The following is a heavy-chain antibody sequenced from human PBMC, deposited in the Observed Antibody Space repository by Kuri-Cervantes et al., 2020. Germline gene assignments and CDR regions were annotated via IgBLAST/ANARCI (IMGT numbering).Heavy chain of an antibody. CDR3: SRLYDSTIDP. Sequence: GESLKISCTASGFTFGDSAMSWFRQAPGKGLEWAGFISSNAYGGTTEYAASVKGRFTISRDDAQRFVYLQMNSLKTEDTAVYYCSRLYDSTIDPWGQGTLVTVSS. CDR2: ISSNAYGGTT. CDR1: GFTFGDSA. J-gene: IGHJ5*02. D-gene: IGHD3-22*01. V-gene: IGHV3-49*03.